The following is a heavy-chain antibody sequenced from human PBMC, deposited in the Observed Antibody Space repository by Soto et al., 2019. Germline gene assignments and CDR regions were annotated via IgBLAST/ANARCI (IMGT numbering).Heavy chain of an antibody. CDR3: ARASKGDGGPFDGMDV. CDR2: INPSGGST. Sequence: QVQLVQSGAEVKKPGASVKVSCKASGYTFTSYYMHWVRQAPGQGLEWMGIINPSGGSTSYAQKFQGRITMTRDKSTSTVYMELRSLRTEDTAVYYCARASKGDGGPFDGMDVWGQGTTVTVSS. D-gene: IGHD3-16*01. J-gene: IGHJ6*02. CDR1: GYTFTSYY. V-gene: IGHV1-46*01.